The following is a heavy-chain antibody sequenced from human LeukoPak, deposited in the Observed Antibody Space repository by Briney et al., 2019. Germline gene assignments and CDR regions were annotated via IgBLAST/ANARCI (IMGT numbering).Heavy chain of an antibody. J-gene: IGHJ4*02. CDR2: ISGGGGRT. CDR3: AKDVRDIVVLIDTYMY. Sequence: PGASLRLSCVASGFMFNKYGMSWVRQAPGKGLEWVSVISGGGGRTYYGDSVKGRFTISRDNSKNTVYLQMNSLRAEDTAVYYCAKDVRDIVVLIDTYMYWGQGTLVTVSS. D-gene: IGHD2-21*01. CDR1: GFMFNKYG. V-gene: IGHV3-23*01.